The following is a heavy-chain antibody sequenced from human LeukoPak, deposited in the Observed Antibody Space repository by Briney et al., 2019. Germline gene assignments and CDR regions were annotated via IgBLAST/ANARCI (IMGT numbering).Heavy chain of an antibody. CDR2: IHSSRGT. V-gene: IGHV4-59*12. D-gene: IGHD3-10*01. Sequence: PSETLSLTCTVSGGSISNYYWSWIRQPPGKGLEWIGYIHSSRGTNYNPSLKSRDTISPDTSRNQFSLKLSSVTAADTAVYYCARDDGEGIDYWGQGTLVTVSS. J-gene: IGHJ4*02. CDR3: ARDDGEGIDY. CDR1: GGSISNYY.